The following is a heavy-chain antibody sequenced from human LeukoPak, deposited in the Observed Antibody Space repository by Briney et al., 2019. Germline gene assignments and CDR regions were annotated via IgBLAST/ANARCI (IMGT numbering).Heavy chain of an antibody. CDR1: GFTFSSYS. J-gene: IGHJ5*02. Sequence: GGSLRLSCAASGFTFSSYSMNGVRQAPGKGLEWVSYISSSSSTIYYADSVKGRFTISRDNAKNSLYLQMNSLRAEDTAVYYCARDIVVVVAANRYNWFDPWGQGTLVTVSS. V-gene: IGHV3-48*01. CDR3: ARDIVVVVAANRYNWFDP. D-gene: IGHD2-15*01. CDR2: ISSSSSTI.